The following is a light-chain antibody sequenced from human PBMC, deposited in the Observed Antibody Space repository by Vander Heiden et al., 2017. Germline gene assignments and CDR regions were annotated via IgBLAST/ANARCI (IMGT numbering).Light chain of an antibody. CDR3: QQCSHWPLT. CDR2: DAS. CDR1: QSVSSY. V-gene: IGKV3-11*01. J-gene: IGKJ4*01. Sequence: EIVLTQSPATLSLSPGERATLSCRASQSVSSYLVWYQQKPGQAPRLLIYDASNRATGIPARFSGSGSGTDFTLTISSLEPEDFAVYYCQQCSHWPLTFGGGTKVEIK.